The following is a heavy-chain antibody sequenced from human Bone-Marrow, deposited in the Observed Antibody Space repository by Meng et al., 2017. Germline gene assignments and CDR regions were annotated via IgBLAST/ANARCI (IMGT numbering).Heavy chain of an antibody. Sequence: GESLKISCAASGFTFSSYAMSWVRQAPGKGLEWVSAISGSGGSTYYADSVKGRFTISRDNSKNTLYLQMNSLRAEDTAVYYCASSSYGPIPDDYWGQGTLVTVSS. CDR1: GFTFSSYA. V-gene: IGHV3-23*01. CDR2: ISGSGGST. D-gene: IGHD5-18*01. J-gene: IGHJ4*02. CDR3: ASSSYGPIPDDY.